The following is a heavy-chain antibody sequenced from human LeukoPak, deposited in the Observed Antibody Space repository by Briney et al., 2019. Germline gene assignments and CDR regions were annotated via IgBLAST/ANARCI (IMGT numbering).Heavy chain of an antibody. J-gene: IGHJ4*02. CDR3: ARGRGSGWYPSDY. D-gene: IGHD6-19*01. CDR1: GYTFTGYY. CDR2: INPSSGAT. V-gene: IGHV1-2*02. Sequence: ASVKVSCKASGYTFTGYYLHWVRQAPGQGLEWMGWINPSSGATNYAQKFQGRVTMTRDTSITTSYMELSRLRSDDTAGYYCARGRGSGWYPSDYWGQGTLVTVSS.